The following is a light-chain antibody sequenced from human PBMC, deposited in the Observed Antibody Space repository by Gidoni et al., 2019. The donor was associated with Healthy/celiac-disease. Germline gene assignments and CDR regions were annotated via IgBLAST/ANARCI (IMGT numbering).Light chain of an antibody. J-gene: IGKJ3*01. Sequence: DIQMTKSPSSLSASVGDRVTITCQASQDISNYLNWYQQKPGKAPKLLIYDASNLETGVPSRFSGSGSGTDFTFTISSLQPEDIATYYCLQYDNLRGFTFGPGTQVDIK. CDR1: QDISNY. CDR3: LQYDNLRGFT. CDR2: DAS. V-gene: IGKV1-33*01.